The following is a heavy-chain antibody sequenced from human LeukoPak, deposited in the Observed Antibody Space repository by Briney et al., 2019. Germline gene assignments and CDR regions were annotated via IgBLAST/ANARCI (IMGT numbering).Heavy chain of an antibody. CDR3: ARGWVMITFGGVIVKSPTDY. V-gene: IGHV4-39*07. J-gene: IGHJ4*02. CDR2: IYYSGST. D-gene: IGHD3-16*02. Sequence: SETLSLTCTVSGGSISSGDYYWSWIRQPPGKGLEWIGSIYYSGSTYYNPSLKSRVTISVDTSKNQFSLKLSSVTAADTAVYYCARGWVMITFGGVIVKSPTDYWGQGTLVTVSS. CDR1: GGSISSGDYY.